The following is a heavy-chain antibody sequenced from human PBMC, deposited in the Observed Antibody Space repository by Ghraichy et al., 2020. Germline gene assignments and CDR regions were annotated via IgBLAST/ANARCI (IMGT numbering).Heavy chain of an antibody. D-gene: IGHD3-3*01. J-gene: IGHJ3*02. CDR2: IKPSGGNT. Sequence: VSVKVSCKAFGYTFTNYYVHWVRQAPGQGLEWMGVIKPSGGNTTYAQRFQGRVTMTRDTSTSTLYMELSSLRSEDTAVYYCAKEGGVANFDAFDIWGQGTMVTVSS. CDR3: AKEGGVANFDAFDI. V-gene: IGHV1-46*01. CDR1: GYTFTNYY.